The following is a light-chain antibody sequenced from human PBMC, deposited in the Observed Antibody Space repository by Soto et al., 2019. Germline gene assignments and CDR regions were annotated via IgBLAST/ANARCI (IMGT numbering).Light chain of an antibody. CDR1: QSISNC. Sequence: DTQMTQSPSTLSASVGDRVTITCRASQSISNCSAWYQQRPGRAPNLLIHTASTLKSGVPSRFSGSGSGTEFTLTISSLQPDDFATYYCQQYKSYSPTFGQGTKVEIK. V-gene: IGKV1-5*03. J-gene: IGKJ1*01. CDR2: TAS. CDR3: QQYKSYSPT.